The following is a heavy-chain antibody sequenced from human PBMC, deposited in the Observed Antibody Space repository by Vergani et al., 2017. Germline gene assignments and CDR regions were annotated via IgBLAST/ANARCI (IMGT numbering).Heavy chain of an antibody. CDR2: IYYSGST. D-gene: IGHD2-2*01. CDR1: GGSISSGGYY. Sequence: QVQLQESGPGLVKPSQTLSLTCTVSGGSISSGGYYWTWIRQPPGKGLEWIGYIYYSGSTYYNPSLKSRVSISVDTSKNQFSLKLSSVTAADTAVYYCARAGYCSSSSCYVWYWFYPGGQGTLVTVAS. J-gene: IGHJ5*02. CDR3: ARAGYCSSSSCYVWYWFYP. V-gene: IGHV4-31*03.